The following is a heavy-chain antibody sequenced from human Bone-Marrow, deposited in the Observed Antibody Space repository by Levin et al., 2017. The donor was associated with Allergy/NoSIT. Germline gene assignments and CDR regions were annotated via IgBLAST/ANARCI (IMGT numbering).Heavy chain of an antibody. D-gene: IGHD3-3*01. CDR1: GYSISSGYY. CDR2: IYHSGST. J-gene: IGHJ5*02. CDR3: ARDGITIFGVKNWFDP. V-gene: IGHV4-38-2*02. Sequence: GSLRLSCAVSGYSISSGYYWGWIRQPPGKGLEWIGSIYHSGSTYYNPSLKSRVTISVDTSKNQFSLKLSSVTAADTAVYYCARDGITIFGVKNWFDPWGQGTLVTVSS.